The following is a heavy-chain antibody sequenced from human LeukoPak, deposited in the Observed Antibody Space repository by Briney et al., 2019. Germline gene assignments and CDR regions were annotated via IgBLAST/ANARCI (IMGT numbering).Heavy chain of an antibody. Sequence: PSQTLSLTCTVSGGSIGSGSYYWSWIRQPAGKGLEWIGRIYTSGSTNYNPSLKSRVTMSVDTSKNQFSLKLSSVTAADTAVYYCARARAGIAVAGTDAFDIWGQGTMVTVSS. CDR2: IYTSGST. CDR1: GGSIGSGSYY. D-gene: IGHD6-19*01. CDR3: ARARAGIAVAGTDAFDI. J-gene: IGHJ3*02. V-gene: IGHV4-61*02.